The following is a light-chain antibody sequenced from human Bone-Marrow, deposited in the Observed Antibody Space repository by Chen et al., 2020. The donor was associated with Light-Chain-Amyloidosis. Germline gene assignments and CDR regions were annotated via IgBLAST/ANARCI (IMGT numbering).Light chain of an antibody. V-gene: IGLV3-21*02. Sequence: SYVLTQPSSVSVAPGQTATIACGGNNIGSTSVHWYQQTPGQAHLLVVYDDRDRPSGILERLSGANAGNTATMTISRVEAGDEADDYCQVWDRSSDRPVFGGGTKLTVL. CDR2: DDR. J-gene: IGLJ3*02. CDR3: QVWDRSSDRPV. CDR1: NIGSTS.